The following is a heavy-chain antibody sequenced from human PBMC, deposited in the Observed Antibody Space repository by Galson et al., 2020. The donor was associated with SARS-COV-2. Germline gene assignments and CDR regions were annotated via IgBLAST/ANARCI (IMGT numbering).Heavy chain of an antibody. D-gene: IGHD3-3*01. CDR1: EFTFRTYA. J-gene: IGHJ6*02. Sequence: TGGSLRLSCVASEFTFRTYAMHWVRQAPGKGLEYLAMIPHDATKKFYADSVKGRFTISRDNSKSTLYLQMNNLRSDDTAVYYCARGPLEYLLEAGLDVWGQGTTVSVSS. CDR2: IPHDATKK. CDR3: ARGPLEYLLEAGLDV. V-gene: IGHV3-30-3*01.